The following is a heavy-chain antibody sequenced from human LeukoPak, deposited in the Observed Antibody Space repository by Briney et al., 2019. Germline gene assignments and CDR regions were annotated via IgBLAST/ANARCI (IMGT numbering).Heavy chain of an antibody. V-gene: IGHV5-51*01. CDR3: ALKPGWLRFSAFDY. J-gene: IGHJ4*02. Sequence: GESLKISCKGSGYSFTSYWIGWVRQMPGKGLEWMGIIYPGDSDTRYSPSFQGQVTISADKSISTAYLQWSSLKASDTAMYYCALKPGWLRFSAFDYWAREPWSPSPQ. CDR2: IYPGDSDT. CDR1: GYSFTSYW. D-gene: IGHD5-12*01.